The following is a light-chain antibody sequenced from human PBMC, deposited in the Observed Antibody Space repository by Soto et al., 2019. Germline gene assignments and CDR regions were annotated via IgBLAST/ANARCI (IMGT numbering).Light chain of an antibody. Sequence: QSALTQPASVSGSPGQSITISCTGTTSDVGGYNYVSWYQHHPGKAPKLMIYEVSNRPSGVSNRFSGSKSGNTASLTISGLQAEDEALYYCSSYTSRREVVLGGGTKVTVL. CDR1: TSDVGGYNY. J-gene: IGLJ3*02. CDR2: EVS. V-gene: IGLV2-14*01. CDR3: SSYTSRREVV.